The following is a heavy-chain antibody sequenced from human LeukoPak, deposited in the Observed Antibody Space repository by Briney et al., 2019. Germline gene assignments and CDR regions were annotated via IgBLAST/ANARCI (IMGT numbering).Heavy chain of an antibody. D-gene: IGHD6-25*01. CDR2: ISGSSSPI. CDR1: GFNFSVYS. Sequence: QPGGSLRLSCAASGFNFSVYSMNWVRQAPGKGLEWVSYISGSSSPIYYAESVKGRFTISRDNALNSLYLQMNSLRAEDTAVYYCADLRPPRYWGQGTLVTVSS. J-gene: IGHJ4*02. CDR3: ADLRPPRY. V-gene: IGHV3-48*01.